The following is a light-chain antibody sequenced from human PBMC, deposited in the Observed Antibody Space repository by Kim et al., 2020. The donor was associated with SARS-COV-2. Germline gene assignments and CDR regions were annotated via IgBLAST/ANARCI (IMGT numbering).Light chain of an antibody. CDR1: QSVLYSANNKNY. CDR3: QQYYSTPLT. J-gene: IGKJ4*02. Sequence: ASINWKSSQSVLYSANNKNYLAWYQQKPGQPPKLLIYWASTRQSGVPDRFSGSGSGTDFTLTISSLQAEDVAVYYCQQYYSTPLTFGRGTKVDIK. V-gene: IGKV4-1*01. CDR2: WAS.